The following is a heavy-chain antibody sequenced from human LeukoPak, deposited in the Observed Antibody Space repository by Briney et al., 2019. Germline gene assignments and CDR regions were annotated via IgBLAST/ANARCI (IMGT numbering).Heavy chain of an antibody. Sequence: GGSVKVSCKASGYTFTDYYLHWVRQAPGQGFEWMGRINPNSGDTNYAQKFQGRVTMTRDTSISTAHMEMSRLRSDDTAVYYCARANFLYCSSTTCLFDYWGQGTLVTVSS. CDR2: INPNSGDT. V-gene: IGHV1-2*06. CDR3: ARANFLYCSSTTCLFDY. CDR1: GYTFTDYY. D-gene: IGHD2-2*01. J-gene: IGHJ4*02.